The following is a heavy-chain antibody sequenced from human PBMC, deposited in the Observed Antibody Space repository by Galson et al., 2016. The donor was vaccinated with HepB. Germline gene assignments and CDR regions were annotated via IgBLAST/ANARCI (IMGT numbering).Heavy chain of an antibody. CDR1: GFIFSTYG. Sequence: SLRLSCAASGFIFSTYGMHWVRQAPGKGLEWVAVIWYDGSNKYYADSVKGRFTISRDNSKNTLYLQMNTLRADDTAVYYCARGLAALDYWGQGTLVTVSS. CDR3: ARGLAALDY. V-gene: IGHV3-33*01. J-gene: IGHJ4*02. CDR2: IWYDGSNK. D-gene: IGHD6-6*01.